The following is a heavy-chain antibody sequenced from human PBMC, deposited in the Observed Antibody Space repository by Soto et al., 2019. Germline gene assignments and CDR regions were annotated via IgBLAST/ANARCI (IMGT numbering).Heavy chain of an antibody. CDR1: RFTFSSYP. J-gene: IGHJ6*02. V-gene: IGHV3-30*04. CDR2: ISFDGRNE. D-gene: IGHD3-22*01. CDR3: ARERSSGYYLHYNMDV. Sequence: QVQLVESGGGVVQPGRSLRLSCAASRFTFSSYPMHWVRQAPGKGLEWVALISFDGRNEHYADSVKGRFTISRDNSRNTLDLQMNSLRAGDTAVYYCARERSSGYYLHYNMDVWGQGTTVTVSS.